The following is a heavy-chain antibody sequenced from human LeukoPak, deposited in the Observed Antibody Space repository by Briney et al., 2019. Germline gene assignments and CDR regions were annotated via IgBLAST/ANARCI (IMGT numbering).Heavy chain of an antibody. CDR1: GASMNSSKCY. Sequence: PSETLSLTCSVSGASMNSSKCYWGWIRQPPGKGLEWIGSFYYSGSTYYNPSLKSRVTISVDTSKNQFSLKLSSVTAADTAVYYCASGEGVWSGYSGDGNCYGMDVWGQGTTVTVSS. CDR3: ASGEGVWSGYSGDGNCYGMDV. J-gene: IGHJ6*02. D-gene: IGHD3-3*01. V-gene: IGHV4-39*07. CDR2: FYYSGST.